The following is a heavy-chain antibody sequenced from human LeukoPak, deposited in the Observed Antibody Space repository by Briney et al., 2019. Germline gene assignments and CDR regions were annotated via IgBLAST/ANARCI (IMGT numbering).Heavy chain of an antibody. D-gene: IGHD7-27*01. Sequence: GGSLRLSCAASGFTFSSYGMRWVGQAPGKGREGGSGISGSGGSTEYADSGKGGFTICRENSKNTLYLQMNSLRAEDTAVYYCAKNNWGLTYFDYWGQGTLVTVSS. CDR2: ISGSGGST. CDR3: AKNNWGLTYFDY. CDR1: GFTFSSYG. V-gene: IGHV3-23*01. J-gene: IGHJ4*02.